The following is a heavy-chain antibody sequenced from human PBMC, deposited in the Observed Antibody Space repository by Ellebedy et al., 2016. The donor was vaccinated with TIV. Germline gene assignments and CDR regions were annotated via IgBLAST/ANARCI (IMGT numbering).Heavy chain of an antibody. D-gene: IGHD6-13*01. CDR1: GFTVGNNY. CDR2: IYSGGDT. V-gene: IGHV3-53*01. J-gene: IGHJ4*02. Sequence: GESLKISCTASGFTVGNNYMNWLRQAPGKGLEWVSLIYSGGDTVYADSVKGRLTISRDSSKNTLYLQMNSLRAEDTAVYYCARDPPGIAASGPYKWGQGTLVTVSS. CDR3: ARDPPGIAASGPYK.